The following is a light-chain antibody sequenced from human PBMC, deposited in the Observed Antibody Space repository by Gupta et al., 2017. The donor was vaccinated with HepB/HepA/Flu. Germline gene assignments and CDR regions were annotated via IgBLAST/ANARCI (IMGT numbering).Light chain of an antibody. CDR3: RQALQTPYT. V-gene: IGKV2-28*01. CDR2: LGS. Sequence: DIVMTQSPLSLPVTPGEPASISCRSSQSLVHSNGYNYLDWYLQKPGQSPQLLIYLGSNRASGVPDRFSGSGSGTDFTLKISRVEAEDVGVYYCRQALQTPYTFGQGTKLEIK. J-gene: IGKJ2*01. CDR1: QSLVHSNGYNY.